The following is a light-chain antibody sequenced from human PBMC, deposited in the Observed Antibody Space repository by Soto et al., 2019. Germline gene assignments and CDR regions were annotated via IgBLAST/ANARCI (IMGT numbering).Light chain of an antibody. CDR2: DDN. V-gene: IGLV1-44*01. CDR3: QVWDSSADRVAV. CDR1: SSNIGGNT. Sequence: QSVLAQPPSASWTPGQSVTISCSGSSSNIGGNTVNWYQVLPGAAPRLLIYDDNRRPSGVPDRFSGSKSGTSSTLAISGLQSQDEADYYCQVWDSSADRVAVFGGGTKLTVL. J-gene: IGLJ2*01.